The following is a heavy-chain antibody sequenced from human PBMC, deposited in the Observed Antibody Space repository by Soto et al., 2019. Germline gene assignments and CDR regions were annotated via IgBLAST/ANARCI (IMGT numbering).Heavy chain of an antibody. V-gene: IGHV4-39*01. D-gene: IGHD3-9*01. CDR1: GGSISSSSYY. CDR2: IYYRGST. J-gene: IGHJ6*02. CDR3: ARQMATLLYFDWLYYGMDV. Sequence: PSETLSLTCTVSGGSISSSSYYWGWIRQPPGKGLEWIGSIYYRGSTYYNPSLKSRVTISVDTSKNQFSLKLSSVTAADTAVYYCARQMATLLYFDWLYYGMDVWGQGTTVTCSS.